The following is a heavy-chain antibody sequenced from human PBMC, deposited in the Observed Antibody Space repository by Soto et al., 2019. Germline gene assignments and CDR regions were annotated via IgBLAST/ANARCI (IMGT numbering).Heavy chain of an antibody. V-gene: IGHV3-74*01. CDR3: AITEYSSPNDAFDI. CDR1: GFTFSSYW. D-gene: IGHD6-6*01. CDR2: INSDGSST. J-gene: IGHJ3*02. Sequence: GGSLRLSCAASGFTFSSYWMHWVRQAPGKGLVWVSGINSDGSSTSYADSVKGRFTISRDNAKNTLYLQMNSLRAEDTAVYYCAITEYSSPNDAFDIWGQGTMVTVS.